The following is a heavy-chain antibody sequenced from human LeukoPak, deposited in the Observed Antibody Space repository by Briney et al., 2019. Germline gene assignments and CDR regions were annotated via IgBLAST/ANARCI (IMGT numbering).Heavy chain of an antibody. V-gene: IGHV3-21*06. D-gene: IGHD4-17*01. Sequence: KPGGSLRLSCAASGFTFSSYSMNWVRQAPGKGLEWVSSISSSSSSRSYIYYADSVKGRFTISRDNAKNSLYLQMNSLRAEDTAVYYCARGAFASSGLRPDYWGQGTLVTVSS. CDR1: GFTFSSYS. J-gene: IGHJ4*02. CDR2: ISSSSSSRSYI. CDR3: ARGAFASSGLRPDY.